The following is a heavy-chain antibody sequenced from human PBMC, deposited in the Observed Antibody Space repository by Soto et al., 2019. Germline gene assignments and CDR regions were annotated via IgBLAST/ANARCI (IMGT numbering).Heavy chain of an antibody. CDR1: RGSISRGASS. Sequence: SQTRSLACAVARGSISRGASSWCWIRQPPGKGLEWIGYTYHSGSTYYNPSLKSRVTISVDRSKNQFSLKLSSVTAADTAVYYCARAHYGDYGYGMDVWGQGTTVTVSS. CDR3: ARAHYGDYGYGMDV. D-gene: IGHD4-17*01. V-gene: IGHV4-30-2*01. CDR2: TYHSGST. J-gene: IGHJ6*02.